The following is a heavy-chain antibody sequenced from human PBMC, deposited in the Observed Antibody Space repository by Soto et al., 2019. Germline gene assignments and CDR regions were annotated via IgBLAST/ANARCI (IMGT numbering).Heavy chain of an antibody. D-gene: IGHD6-13*01. CDR3: SHSLSIAAAGLFDY. Sequence: GSGPTLVNPTQTLTLTCTFSGFSLSTSGVGVGWIRQPPGKALEWLALIYWDDDKRYSPSLKSGLTITKDTSKNQVVLTMTNMDPVDTATYYCSHSLSIAAAGLFDYWGQGTLVTVSS. V-gene: IGHV2-5*02. J-gene: IGHJ4*02. CDR1: GFSLSTSGVG. CDR2: IYWDDDK.